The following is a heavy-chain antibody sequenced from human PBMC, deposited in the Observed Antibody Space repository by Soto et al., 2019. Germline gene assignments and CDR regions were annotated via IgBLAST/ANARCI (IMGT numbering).Heavy chain of an antibody. J-gene: IGHJ5*02. Sequence: QVQLVESGGGVVQPGRSLRLSCAASGFTFSSYAMHWVRQAPGKGLEWVAVISYDGSNKYYADSVKGRFTISRDNSKNPLYLQMNSLRAEDTAVYYCARDLARSGWFDPWGQGTLVTVSS. CDR1: GFTFSSYA. V-gene: IGHV3-30-3*01. CDR2: ISYDGSNK. D-gene: IGHD3-3*02. CDR3: ARDLARSGWFDP.